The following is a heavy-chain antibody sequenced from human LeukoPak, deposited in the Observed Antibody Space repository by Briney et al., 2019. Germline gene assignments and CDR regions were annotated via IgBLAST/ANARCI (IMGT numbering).Heavy chain of an antibody. D-gene: IGHD1-1*01. CDR1: GGTFSSYA. CDR2: IIPIFGTA. J-gene: IGHJ3*02. Sequence: SVKVSCKASGGTFSSYAISWVRQAPGQGLEWMGGIIPIFGTANYAQKFQGRVTITTDESTSTAYMELSSLRSEDTAVYYCARGRWNDQRKTFDIWGQGTMVTVSS. CDR3: ARGRWNDQRKTFDI. V-gene: IGHV1-69*05.